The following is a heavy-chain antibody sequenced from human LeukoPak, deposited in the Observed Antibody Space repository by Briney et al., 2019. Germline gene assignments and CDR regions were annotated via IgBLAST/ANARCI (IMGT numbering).Heavy chain of an antibody. CDR3: ARVRGYCSGGSCYYWFDP. D-gene: IGHD2-15*01. CDR1: GGSISSGGYS. J-gene: IGHJ5*02. CDR2: IYHSGST. V-gene: IGHV4-30-2*01. Sequence: IPSQTLSLTCAVSGGSISSGGYSWSWIRQPPGKGLEWIGYIYHSGSTYYNPSLKSRVTISVDTSKNQFSLKLSSVTAADTAVYYCARVRGYCSGGSCYYWFDPWGQGTLVTVSS.